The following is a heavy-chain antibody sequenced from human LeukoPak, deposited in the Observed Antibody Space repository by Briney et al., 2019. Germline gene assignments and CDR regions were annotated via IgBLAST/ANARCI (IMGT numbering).Heavy chain of an antibody. CDR1: GGSITSYY. CDR2: IYYSGST. V-gene: IGHV4-59*01. D-gene: IGHD6-13*01. CDR3: ARFSQGVFGWFDP. Sequence: PSETLSLTCTVSGGSITSYYWSWIRQPPGKGLEWIGYIYYSGSTRYNPSLKSRVSISVDTSKNQFSLRLSSVTAADTAVYYCARFSQGVFGWFDPWGQGTLVTVSS. J-gene: IGHJ5*02.